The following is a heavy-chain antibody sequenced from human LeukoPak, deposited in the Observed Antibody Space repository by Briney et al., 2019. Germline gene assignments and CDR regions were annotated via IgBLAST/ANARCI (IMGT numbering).Heavy chain of an antibody. D-gene: IGHD5-18*01. V-gene: IGHV3-30*03. Sequence: GGSLRLSCAASGFTFSSYGMHWVRQAPGKGLEWVAVISYDGSNKYYADSVKGRFTISRDNSKNTLYLQMNSLRAEDTAVYYCAREAPDTATYYYYYMDVWGKGTTVTVSS. CDR1: GFTFSSYG. J-gene: IGHJ6*03. CDR2: ISYDGSNK. CDR3: AREAPDTATYYYYYMDV.